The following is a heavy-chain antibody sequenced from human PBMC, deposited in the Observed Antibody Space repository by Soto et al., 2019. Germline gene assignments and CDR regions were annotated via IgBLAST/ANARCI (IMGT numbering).Heavy chain of an antibody. J-gene: IGHJ4*02. CDR1: GYTFTGYY. CDR3: ARGAYYYDSSGTFDY. Sequence: ASVKVSCKASGYTFTGYYMHWVRQAPGQGLEWMGWINPNSGGTNYAQKFQGRVTMTRDTSISTAYMELSRLRSDDTAVYYWARGAYYYDSSGTFDYWGQGTLVTVSS. D-gene: IGHD3-22*01. CDR2: INPNSGGT. V-gene: IGHV1-2*02.